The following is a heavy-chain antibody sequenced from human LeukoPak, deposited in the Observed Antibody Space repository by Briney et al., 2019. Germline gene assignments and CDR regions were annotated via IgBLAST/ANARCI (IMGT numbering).Heavy chain of an antibody. CDR2: IRSARDGGTA. Sequence: GGSLRLSCTAYGFTFRENWMNWVRQAPGRGREWVGLIRSARDGGTADSSAPVKGRFTVSRDDSRNTLYLQMNSLKTEDTAVYFCTTGSFYATGSYDIWGQGTTVTVSS. J-gene: IGHJ3*02. V-gene: IGHV3-15*01. D-gene: IGHD1-26*01. CDR3: TTGSFYATGSYDI. CDR1: GFTFRENW.